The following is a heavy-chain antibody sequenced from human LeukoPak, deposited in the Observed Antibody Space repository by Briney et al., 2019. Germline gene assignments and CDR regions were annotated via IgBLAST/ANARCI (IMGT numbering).Heavy chain of an antibody. CDR2: IHPGNSDT. D-gene: IGHD3-22*01. CDR3: ARRSSSGYYYGY. CDR1: GYTFTNYW. J-gene: IGHJ4*02. V-gene: IGHV5-51*01. Sequence: GESLKISCMSSGYTFTNYWIVWVRQVPGKGLEWVGIIHPGNSDTRYSPSFQGQVTISADKSISTAYLQWSSLKASDTAMYYCARRSSSGYYYGYWGQGTLVTVSS.